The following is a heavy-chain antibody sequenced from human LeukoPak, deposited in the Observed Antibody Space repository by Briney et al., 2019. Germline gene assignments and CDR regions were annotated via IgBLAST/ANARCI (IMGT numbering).Heavy chain of an antibody. D-gene: IGHD6-19*01. V-gene: IGHV1-69*05. J-gene: IGHJ4*02. CDR3: ATGSGWYHGSFDY. CDR2: IIPIFGTA. CDR1: GGTFSSYA. Sequence: SVKVSCKASGGTFSSYAISWVRQAPGQGLEWMGRIIPIFGTANYAQKFQGRVTITTDESTSTAYMELSSLRSEDTAVYYCATGSGWYHGSFDYWGQGTLVTVSS.